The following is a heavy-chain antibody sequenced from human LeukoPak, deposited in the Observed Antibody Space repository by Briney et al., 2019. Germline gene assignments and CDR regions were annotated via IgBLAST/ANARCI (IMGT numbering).Heavy chain of an antibody. J-gene: IGHJ3*02. Sequence: GASVKVSCKASGYTFTGYYMHWVRQAPGQGLEWMGWINPNSGGTNYAQKFQGRVTMTRDTSISTAYVELSRLRSDDTAVYYCARERGSTTGTTGHAFDIWGQGTMVTVSS. CDR2: INPNSGGT. V-gene: IGHV1-2*02. D-gene: IGHD1-1*01. CDR3: ARERGSTTGTTGHAFDI. CDR1: GYTFTGYY.